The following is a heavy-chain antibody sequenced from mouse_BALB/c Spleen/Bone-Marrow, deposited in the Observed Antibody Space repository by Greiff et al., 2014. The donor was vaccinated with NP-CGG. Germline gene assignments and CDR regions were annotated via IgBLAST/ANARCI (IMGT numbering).Heavy chain of an antibody. J-gene: IGHJ4*01. Sequence: VQGEESGPGLVAPSQSLSITCTVTGLSLPRFGVHWVRPPPGKGLEWLGIIWAGGTTNYNSALMSRLSISKDNSKSQVFLKMNSLQTGDTAMYYCARGDYDYAMDYWGQGTSVTVSS. CDR3: ARGDYDYAMDY. CDR2: IWAGGTT. D-gene: IGHD2-4*01. V-gene: IGHV2-9*02. CDR1: GLSLPRFG.